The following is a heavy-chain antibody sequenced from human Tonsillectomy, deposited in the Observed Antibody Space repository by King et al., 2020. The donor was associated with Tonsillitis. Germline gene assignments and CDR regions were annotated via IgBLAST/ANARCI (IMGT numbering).Heavy chain of an antibody. CDR1: GGSTSSYY. CDR2: IYYSVST. Sequence: QLQESGPGLWKPSETLSLTCPVSGGSTSSYYWSWIRKPPGKGLEWIGHIYYSVSTKNNHSLKRRVTISVDTSKNKFSLKLSSVTAADTAVYYCARHPPSTVIEYYFDYWGQGTLVTVSS. D-gene: IGHD5/OR15-5a*01. J-gene: IGHJ4*02. CDR3: ARHPPSTVIEYYFDY. V-gene: IGHV4-59*08.